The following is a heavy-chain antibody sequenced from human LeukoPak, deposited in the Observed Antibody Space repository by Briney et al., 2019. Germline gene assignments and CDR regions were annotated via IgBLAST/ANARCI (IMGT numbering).Heavy chain of an antibody. Sequence: GASVKVSCKASGGTFSSYAISWVRQAPGQGLEWMGWINPDSGGTNYAQKFQGRVTMTRDTSISTAYMELSRLRSDDTAVYYCARVLSGSYSEYFQHWGQGTLVTVSS. V-gene: IGHV1-2*02. D-gene: IGHD1-26*01. CDR2: INPDSGGT. CDR3: ARVLSGSYSEYFQH. J-gene: IGHJ1*01. CDR1: GGTFSSYA.